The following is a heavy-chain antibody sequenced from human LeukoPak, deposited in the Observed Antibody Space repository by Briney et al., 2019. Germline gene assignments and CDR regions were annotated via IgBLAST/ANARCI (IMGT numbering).Heavy chain of an antibody. D-gene: IGHD6-6*01. CDR3: ARVSGSSGVGY. CDR1: GGSISSYY. Sequence: SETLSLTCTVSGGSISSYYWSWIRQPPGKGLEWIGYIYYSGSTNYNPSLKSRVTISVDTSKNQFSLKLSSVTAADTAVYYCARVSGSSGVGYWGQGTLVTVSS. J-gene: IGHJ4*02. CDR2: IYYSGST. V-gene: IGHV4-59*01.